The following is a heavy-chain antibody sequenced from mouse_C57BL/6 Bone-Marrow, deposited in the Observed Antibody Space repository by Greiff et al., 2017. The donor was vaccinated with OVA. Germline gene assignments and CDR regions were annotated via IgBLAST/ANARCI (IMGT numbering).Heavy chain of an antibody. CDR3: AREVIITTVVVPFDY. V-gene: IGHV1-72*01. J-gene: IGHJ2*01. Sequence: QVHVKQPGAELVKPGASVKLSCKASGYTFTSYWMHWVKQRPGRGLEWIGRIDPNSGGTKYNEKFKSKATLTVDKPSSTAYMQLSSLTSEDSAVYYCAREVIITTVVVPFDYWGQGTTLTVSS. CDR2: IDPNSGGT. D-gene: IGHD1-1*01. CDR1: GYTFTSYW.